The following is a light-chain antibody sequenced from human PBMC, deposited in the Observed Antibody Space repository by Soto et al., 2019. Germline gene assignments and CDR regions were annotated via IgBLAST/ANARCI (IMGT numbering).Light chain of an antibody. V-gene: IGLV1-44*01. Sequence: QSALTQPPSASGTPGQRVTVSCSGSTSNIGSNTVNWYQQLPGTAPKLLIYNNNERPSGVPDRFSGSKSGNSASLAISGLQSDDEADYYCGAWDDSLNGNYVFXTGTKVTVL. J-gene: IGLJ1*01. CDR1: TSNIGSNT. CDR3: GAWDDSLNGNYV. CDR2: NNN.